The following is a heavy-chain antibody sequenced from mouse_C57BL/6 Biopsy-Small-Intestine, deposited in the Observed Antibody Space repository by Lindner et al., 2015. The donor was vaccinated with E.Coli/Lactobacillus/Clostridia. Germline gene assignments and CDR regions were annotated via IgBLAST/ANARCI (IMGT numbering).Heavy chain of an antibody. CDR3: ASHSAGWTRYYSYGMDV. J-gene: IGHJ1*01. Sequence: SVKVSCKASGYRFTTYHMHWVRQAPGQGLEWVGIIKPSGDSTSYAQRFQGRVTMTRDTSTDTVYMELSSLRSEDTAVYYCASHSAGWTRYYSYGMDVWGQGTAVTVSP. CDR2: IKPSGDST. D-gene: IGHD1-1*01. CDR1: GYRFTTYH. V-gene: IGHV1-19*01.